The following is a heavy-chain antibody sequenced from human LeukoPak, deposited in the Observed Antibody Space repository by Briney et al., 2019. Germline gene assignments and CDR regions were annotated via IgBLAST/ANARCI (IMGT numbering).Heavy chain of an antibody. CDR3: ASVGTYFPFAEYFDY. CDR1: GGSISSSSYY. CDR2: IYYSGST. J-gene: IGHJ4*02. V-gene: IGHV4-39*01. D-gene: IGHD1-26*01. Sequence: SETLSLTCIVSGGSISSSSYYWGWIRQPPGKGLEWIGSIYYSGSTYYNPSLKSRVTISVDTSKNQFSLKLSSVTAADTAVYYCASVGTYFPFAEYFDYWGQGTLVTVSS.